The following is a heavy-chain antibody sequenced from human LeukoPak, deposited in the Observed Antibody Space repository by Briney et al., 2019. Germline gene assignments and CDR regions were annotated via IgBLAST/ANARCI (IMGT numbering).Heavy chain of an antibody. Sequence: GGSLRLSCAASGFTFSSFSMNWVRQAPGKGLEWVSDISGRSSSINYADSVRGRFTISRDNSKNTLFLQMHNLRVEDMAVLYCAKDWNWAIDYWGQGTLVTVSS. CDR3: AKDWNWAIDY. V-gene: IGHV3-48*01. CDR1: GFTFSSFS. J-gene: IGHJ4*02. D-gene: IGHD1-7*01. CDR2: ISGRSSSI.